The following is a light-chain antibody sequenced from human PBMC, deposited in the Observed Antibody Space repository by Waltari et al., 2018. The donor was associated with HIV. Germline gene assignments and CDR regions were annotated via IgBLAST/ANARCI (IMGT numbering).Light chain of an antibody. J-gene: IGLJ3*02. CDR3: SAWDDGLDGLLV. Sequence: HSLLTQPPSASGTPGQSVTIPFSGSCSNIGSNDVDCYQQLPGTAPKLLIYRNDQRPSGVPDRFSGTKSGTSASLAISGLRSEDEADYYCSAWDDGLDGLLVFGGGTKLTVL. V-gene: IGLV1-47*01. CDR2: RND. CDR1: CSNIGSND.